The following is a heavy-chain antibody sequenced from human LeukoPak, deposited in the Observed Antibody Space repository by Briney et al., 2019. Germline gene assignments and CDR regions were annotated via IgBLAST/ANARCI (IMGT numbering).Heavy chain of an antibody. CDR3: AKRGYYYDSSGYYSRTYFDY. Sequence: PGRSLRLSCAASGFTFSSYGMHWVRQAPGKGLEWVAVISYDGSNKYYADSVKGRFTNSRDNSKNTLYLQMNSLRAEDTAVYYCAKRGYYYDSSGYYSRTYFDYWGQGTLVIVSS. CDR2: ISYDGSNK. J-gene: IGHJ4*02. CDR1: GFTFSSYG. D-gene: IGHD3-22*01. V-gene: IGHV3-30*18.